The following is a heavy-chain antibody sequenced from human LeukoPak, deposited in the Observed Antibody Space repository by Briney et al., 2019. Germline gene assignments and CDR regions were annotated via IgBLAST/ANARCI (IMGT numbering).Heavy chain of an antibody. Sequence: GGSLRLSCAASGFTFNTYSMNWVHQAPGKGLEWVSYISSSSDTIYYADSVKGRFTVSRDNAKNSLYLQMNSLRAEDTAVYYCARDTRGESDYWGQGTLVTVSS. V-gene: IGHV3-48*04. CDR3: ARDTRGESDY. CDR1: GFTFNTYS. D-gene: IGHD2-2*01. CDR2: ISSSSDTI. J-gene: IGHJ4*02.